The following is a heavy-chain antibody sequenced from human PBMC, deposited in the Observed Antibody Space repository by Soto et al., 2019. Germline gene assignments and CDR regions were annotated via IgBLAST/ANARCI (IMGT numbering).Heavy chain of an antibody. Sequence: ASVKVSCKASGYTFTSYYMHWVRQAPGQGLEWMGIINPSGGSTSYAQKFQGRVTMTRDTSTSTVYMELSSLRSEDTAVYYCAGEREKSPLMVYAIRGYYYYYGMDVWGQGTTVTVSS. J-gene: IGHJ6*02. V-gene: IGHV1-46*01. D-gene: IGHD2-8*01. CDR2: INPSGGST. CDR1: GYTFTSYY. CDR3: AGEREKSPLMVYAIRGYYYYYGMDV.